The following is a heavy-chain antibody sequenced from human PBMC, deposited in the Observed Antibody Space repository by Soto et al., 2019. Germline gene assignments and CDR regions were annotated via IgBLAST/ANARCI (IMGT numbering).Heavy chain of an antibody. V-gene: IGHV4-59*01. J-gene: IGHJ6*02. CDR1: GVSITGSY. CDR3: ARDSSSGSSYYYYGMDV. CDR2: IYYSGST. D-gene: IGHD1-26*01. Sequence: SETLSLTCSVSGVSITGSYWSWIRQPPGKTLEWIGYIYYSGSTNYNPSLKSRVTISVDTSKNQFSLKLSSVTAADTAVYYCARDSSSGSSYYYYGMDVWGQGTTVTVSS.